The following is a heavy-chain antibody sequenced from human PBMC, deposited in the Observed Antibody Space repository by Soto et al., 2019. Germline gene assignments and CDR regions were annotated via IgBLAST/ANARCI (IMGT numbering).Heavy chain of an antibody. CDR1: GGSISSYY. V-gene: IGHV4-59*08. Sequence: ASETLSLTCTVSGGSISSYYWSWIRQPPGKGLEWIGYIYYSGSTNYNPSLKSRVTISVDTSKNQFSLKLSSVTAADTAVYYCARREVVAAAFDYWGQGTLVTVSS. J-gene: IGHJ4*02. CDR2: IYYSGST. CDR3: ARREVVAAAFDY. D-gene: IGHD2-15*01.